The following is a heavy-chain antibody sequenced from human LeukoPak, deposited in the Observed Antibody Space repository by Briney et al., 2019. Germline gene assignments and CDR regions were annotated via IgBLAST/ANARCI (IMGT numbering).Heavy chain of an antibody. J-gene: IGHJ6*03. D-gene: IGHD3-16*02. CDR1: GGSFSGYY. CDR2: INHSGST. V-gene: IGHV4-34*01. Sequence: SEALSLTCAVYGGSFSGYYWSWIRQTPGKGLEWIGEINHSGSTNYNPSLKSRVTISVDTSKNQFSLKLSSVTAADTAVYYCARGQGDYVWGSYRYEPNYYYYYMDVWGKGTTVTVSS. CDR3: ARGQGDYVWGSYRYEPNYYYYYMDV.